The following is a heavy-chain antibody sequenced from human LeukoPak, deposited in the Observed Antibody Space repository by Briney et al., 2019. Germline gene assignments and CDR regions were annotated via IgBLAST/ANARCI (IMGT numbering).Heavy chain of an antibody. CDR1: GGPFSGYF. CDR2: IHNSGTT. D-gene: IGHD3-10*01. V-gene: IGHV4-34*01. CDR3: ARRYYYNLGSFPFDF. Sequence: SETLSLTCAVSGGPFSGYFWSWIRQSSGKGLEWIGEIHNSGTTNYNPSLNSRVIISEDTSKNQFYLNLSSVTAADTAVYYCARRYYYNLGSFPFDFWGQGTLVTVSS. J-gene: IGHJ4*02.